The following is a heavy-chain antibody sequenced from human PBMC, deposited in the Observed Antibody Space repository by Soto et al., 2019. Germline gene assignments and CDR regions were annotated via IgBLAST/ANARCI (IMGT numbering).Heavy chain of an antibody. J-gene: IGHJ4*02. V-gene: IGHV4-39*02. Sequence: SETLSLTCTVSGGSISSISYYWGWIRQPPGKGLEWIGNIYYSGSAYYNPSLKSRVTISVDMSKNNFSLKLSSVTAADTAVYYCARRGVSGPVDYWGQGTLVTVSS. CDR1: GGSISSISYY. D-gene: IGHD3-10*01. CDR3: ARRGVSGPVDY. CDR2: IYYSGSA.